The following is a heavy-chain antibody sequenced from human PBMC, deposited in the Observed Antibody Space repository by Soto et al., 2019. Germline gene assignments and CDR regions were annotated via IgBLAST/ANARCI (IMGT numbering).Heavy chain of an antibody. CDR1: GFTFSSYW. D-gene: IGHD2-8*01. V-gene: IGHV3-74*01. CDR2: INSDGSST. Sequence: EVQLVESGGGLVQPGGSPRLSCAASGFTFSSYWMHWVRQAPGKGLVWVSRINSDGSSTSYADSVKGRFTISRDNAKNTLYLQMNSLRAEDTAVYYCAREGADCTNGVCYTDYYYGMDVWGQGTTVTVSS. J-gene: IGHJ6*02. CDR3: AREGADCTNGVCYTDYYYGMDV.